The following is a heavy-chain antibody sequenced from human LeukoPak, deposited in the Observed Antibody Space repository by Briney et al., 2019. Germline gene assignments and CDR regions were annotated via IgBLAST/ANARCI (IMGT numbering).Heavy chain of an antibody. D-gene: IGHD5-24*01. J-gene: IGHJ4*02. CDR1: GFTFSVFG. CDR2: ISWNSGSI. Sequence: SGGTLRLSCAASGFTFSVFGMTWVRQAPGKGLEWVSGISWNSGSIGYADSAKGRFTISRDNAKNSLYLQMNSPRAEDTALYYCAKGYRKGRWLPLDYWGQGTLVTVSS. CDR3: AKGYRKGRWLPLDY. V-gene: IGHV3-9*01.